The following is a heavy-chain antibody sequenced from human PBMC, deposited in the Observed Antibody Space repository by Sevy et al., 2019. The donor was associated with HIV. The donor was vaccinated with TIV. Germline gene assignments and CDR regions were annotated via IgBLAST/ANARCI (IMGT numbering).Heavy chain of an antibody. V-gene: IGHV1-8*01. D-gene: IGHD6-13*01. J-gene: IGHJ6*02. CDR2: MKPNSGNT. CDR1: GYTFTSYD. Sequence: ASVKVSCKASGYTFTSYDINWVRQATGQGLEWMGWMKPNSGNTGYAQKFQGRVTMTRNTSISTAYMELSSLRSEDTAVYYCAREGSWAAAGTNYYYYGMDVWGQGTTVTVSS. CDR3: AREGSWAAAGTNYYYYGMDV.